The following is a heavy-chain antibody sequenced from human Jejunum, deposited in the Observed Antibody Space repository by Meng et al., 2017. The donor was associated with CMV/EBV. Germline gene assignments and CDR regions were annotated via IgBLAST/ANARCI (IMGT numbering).Heavy chain of an antibody. J-gene: IGHJ4*02. CDR1: AASITSYY. Sequence: AASITSYYWSWIRQTPGKGLEWIGFIYYSGSTNYSPSLKSRVTISLDTSKSQFSLRLSSVTAADTAVYYCARDTSAWSGNYYFDYWGQGTLVTVSS. D-gene: IGHD6-19*01. CDR2: IYYSGST. V-gene: IGHV4-59*01. CDR3: ARDTSAWSGNYYFDY.